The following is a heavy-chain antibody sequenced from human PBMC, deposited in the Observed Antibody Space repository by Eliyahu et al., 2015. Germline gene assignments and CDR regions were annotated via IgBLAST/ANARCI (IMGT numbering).Heavy chain of an antibody. CDR2: INHSGST. D-gene: IGHD3-22*01. Sequence: QVQVQQWGAGLLKPSETLSLTCAVYGGSFSGYYWSWIRQPPGKGLEWIGEINHSGSTNYNPPLKSRVIILVDRPKNQFSLKLSSVTAADTAVYYCARWGLDYYDSSGYYYGAFDIWGQGTMVTVSS. CDR3: ARWGLDYYDSSGYYYGAFDI. J-gene: IGHJ3*02. V-gene: IGHV4-34*01. CDR1: GGSFSGYY.